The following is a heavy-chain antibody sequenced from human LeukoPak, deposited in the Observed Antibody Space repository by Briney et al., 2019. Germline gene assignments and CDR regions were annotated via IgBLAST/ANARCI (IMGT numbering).Heavy chain of an antibody. V-gene: IGHV1-69*02. CDR3: ASSPMVEQLSWFDP. CDR1: GGTFSSYT. Sequence: GASVKVSCKASGGTFSSYTISWVRQAPGQGLEWMGRIIPILGIANYAQKFQGRVTITADKSTSTAYMELISLRSEDTAVYYCASSPMVEQLSWFDPWGQGTLVTVSS. CDR2: IIPILGIA. J-gene: IGHJ5*02. D-gene: IGHD5-24*01.